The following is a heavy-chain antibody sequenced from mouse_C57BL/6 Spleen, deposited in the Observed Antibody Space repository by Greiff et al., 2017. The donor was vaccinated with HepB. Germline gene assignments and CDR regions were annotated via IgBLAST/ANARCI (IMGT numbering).Heavy chain of an antibody. CDR1: GFSLTSYG. V-gene: IGHV2-5*01. CDR3: AKNLGTAQAPWFAY. Sequence: VKLQESGPGLVQPSQSLSITCTVSGFSLTSYGVHWVRQSPGKGLEWLGVIWRGGSTDYNAAFMSRLSITKDNSKSQVFFKMNSLQADDTAIYYCAKNLGTAQAPWFAYWGQGTLVTVSA. CDR2: IWRGGST. D-gene: IGHD3-2*02. J-gene: IGHJ3*01.